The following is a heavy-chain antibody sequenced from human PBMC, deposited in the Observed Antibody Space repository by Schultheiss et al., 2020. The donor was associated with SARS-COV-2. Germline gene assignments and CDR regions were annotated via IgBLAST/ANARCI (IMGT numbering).Heavy chain of an antibody. Sequence: SETLSLTCAVSGGSISSGGYSWSWIRQPPGKGLEWIGYIYHSGSTYYNPSLKSRVTISVDTSKNQFSLKLSSVTAADTAVYYCARDLIFDLWGRGTLVTVSS. CDR2: IYHSGST. CDR3: ARDLIFDL. V-gene: IGHV4-30-2*01. CDR1: GGSISSGGYS. J-gene: IGHJ2*01.